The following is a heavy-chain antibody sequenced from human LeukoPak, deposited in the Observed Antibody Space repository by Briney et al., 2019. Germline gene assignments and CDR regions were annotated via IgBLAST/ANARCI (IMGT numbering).Heavy chain of an antibody. J-gene: IGHJ4*02. CDR2: IYYSGAT. D-gene: IGHD2-21*02. Sequence: PSETLSLTCTVSGGSISTYYCNWIRQPPGKGLEWIGYIYYSGATKYNPSLKSRVTMSVDTSKNQFSLNLNSVTAADTAVYYCATRFCGGDCYPYYFDSWGQGALVTVSS. CDR3: ATRFCGGDCYPYYFDS. CDR1: GGSISTYY. V-gene: IGHV4-59*01.